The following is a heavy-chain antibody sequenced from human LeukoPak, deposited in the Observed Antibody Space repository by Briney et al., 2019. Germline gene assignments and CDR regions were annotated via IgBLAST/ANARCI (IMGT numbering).Heavy chain of an antibody. Sequence: GGSLRLSCAASGFTFSSCAMSWVRQPPGKGLEWVSAISGSGGSTYYADSVKGRFTISRDNSKNALYLQMNSLRAEDTAVYYCAKSVVVRGPYGMDVWGQGTTVTVSS. D-gene: IGHD3-10*01. CDR2: ISGSGGST. J-gene: IGHJ6*02. CDR3: AKSVVVRGPYGMDV. CDR1: GFTFSSCA. V-gene: IGHV3-23*01.